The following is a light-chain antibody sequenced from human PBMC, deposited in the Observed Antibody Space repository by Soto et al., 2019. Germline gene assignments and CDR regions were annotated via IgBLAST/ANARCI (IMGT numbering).Light chain of an antibody. CDR1: QSVSSN. J-gene: IGKJ1*01. V-gene: IGKV3-15*01. Sequence: EIVMTQSPATLSVSPGERATLSCRASQSVSSNLAWYQQKPGQAPRLLIYGASTSATGIPARFSGSGSGTEFTLTIRRLQSEDFADYYCQQYNNWPSWTFGQGNKVEIK. CDR2: GAS. CDR3: QQYNNWPSWT.